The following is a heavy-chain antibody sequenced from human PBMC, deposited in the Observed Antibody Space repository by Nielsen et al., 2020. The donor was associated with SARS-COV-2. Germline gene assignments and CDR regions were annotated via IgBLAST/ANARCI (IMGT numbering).Heavy chain of an antibody. J-gene: IGHJ4*02. CDR3: ARDFSSGYLVY. CDR1: GFTFSDYY. V-gene: IGHV3-30-3*01. Sequence: GGSLRLSCAASGFTFSDYYMSWIRQAPGKGLEWVAVISYDGSNKYYADSVKGRFTISRDNSKNTLYLQMNSLRAEDTAVYYCARDFSSGYLVYWGQGTLVTVSS. D-gene: IGHD3-22*01. CDR2: ISYDGSNK.